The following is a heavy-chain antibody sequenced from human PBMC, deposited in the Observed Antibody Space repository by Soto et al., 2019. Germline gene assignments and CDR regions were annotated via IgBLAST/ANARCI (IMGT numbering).Heavy chain of an antibody. CDR2: IIPIFGTA. Sequence: EASVKVSCKASGGTFSSYAISWVRQAPGQGLEWMGGIIPIFGTANYAQKFQGRVTITADESTRTAYMELSRLRSDDTAIYYCAKARAVRLEVCDSWGQGALVTVSS. D-gene: IGHD6-19*01. CDR3: AKARAVRLEVCDS. J-gene: IGHJ4*02. V-gene: IGHV1-69*13. CDR1: GGTFSSYA.